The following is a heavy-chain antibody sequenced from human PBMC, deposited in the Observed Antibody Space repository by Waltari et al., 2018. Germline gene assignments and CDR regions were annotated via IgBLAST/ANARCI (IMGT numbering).Heavy chain of an antibody. Sequence: VQLVQSGAEVKKPGASVKVSCKASGYTFTGYYMHWVRQAPGKGLEWVSVIYSGGSTYYADSVKGRFTISRDNSKNTLYLQMNSLRAEDTAVYYCARQRQYAFDIWGQGTMVTVSS. CDR1: GYTFTGYY. J-gene: IGHJ3*02. CDR2: IYSGGST. V-gene: IGHV3-66*04. CDR3: ARQRQYAFDI.